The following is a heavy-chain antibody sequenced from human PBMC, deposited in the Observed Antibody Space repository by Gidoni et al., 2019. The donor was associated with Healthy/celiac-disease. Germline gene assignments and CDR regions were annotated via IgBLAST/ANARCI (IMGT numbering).Heavy chain of an antibody. J-gene: IGHJ4*02. V-gene: IGHV3-30*04. Sequence: QVQLVESGGGVVQPGRSLRLSCAASGFTFSSYAMHWVRQAPGKGLEWVAVISYDGSNKYYADSVKGRFTISRDNSKNTLYLQMNSLRAEDTAVYDCAREGPELLRWNYFDYWGQGTLVTVSS. D-gene: IGHD1-26*01. CDR2: ISYDGSNK. CDR3: AREGPELLRWNYFDY. CDR1: GFTFSSYA.